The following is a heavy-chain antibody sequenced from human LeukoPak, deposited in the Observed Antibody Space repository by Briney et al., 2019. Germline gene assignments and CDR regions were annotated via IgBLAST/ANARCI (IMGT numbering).Heavy chain of an antibody. CDR3: ARLPGFRDAFDI. V-gene: IGHV4-39*01. CDR2: IYYSGST. CDR1: GGSISSSSYY. Sequence: PSETLSLTCTVSGGSISSSSYYWGWIRQPPGKGLEWIGSIYYSGSTYYNPSLKSRVTISVDTSKNQFSLKLSSVTAADTAVYYCARLPGFRDAFDIWGQGTMVTVYS. J-gene: IGHJ3*02.